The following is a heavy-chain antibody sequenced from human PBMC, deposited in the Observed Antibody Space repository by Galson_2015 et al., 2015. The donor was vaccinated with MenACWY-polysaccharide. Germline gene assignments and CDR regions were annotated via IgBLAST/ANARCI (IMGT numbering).Heavy chain of an antibody. CDR2: IYHTGTT. CDR3: ARRYRYATSDYYPAFDM. CDR1: GGSISSNHW. Sequence: TLSLTCAVSGGSISSNHWWSWVRQPPGKGLEWIGEIYHTGTTNYNPSLESRLTISVDKSQSQFSLKLSSVTAADTAVYYCARRYRYATSDYYPAFDMWGQGTMVTVSS. D-gene: IGHD2-2*01. V-gene: IGHV4-4*02. J-gene: IGHJ3*02.